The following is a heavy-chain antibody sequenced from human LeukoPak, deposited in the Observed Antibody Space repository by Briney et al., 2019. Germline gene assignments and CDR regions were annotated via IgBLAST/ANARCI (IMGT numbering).Heavy chain of an antibody. CDR1: GFTFSSYT. J-gene: IGHJ5*02. CDR3: ARDSVLDP. D-gene: IGHD3-10*01. V-gene: IGHV3-21*01. Sequence: SGGSLRLSCAASGFTFSSYTMNWVRQAPGKGLEWVSSISSSSSYIYYADPVKGRFVISRDNAKNSLYLQMNSLRVEDTAVYYCARDSVLDPWGQGTPVTVSS. CDR2: ISSSSSYI.